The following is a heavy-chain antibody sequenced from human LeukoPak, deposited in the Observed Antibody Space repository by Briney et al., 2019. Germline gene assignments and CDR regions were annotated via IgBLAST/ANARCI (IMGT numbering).Heavy chain of an antibody. CDR2: ISWNSGSI. CDR1: GFTFDDYA. CDR3: AIIVLSPTGY. D-gene: IGHD2-2*01. V-gene: IGHV3-9*01. Sequence: GGSLRLSCAASGFTFDDYAMHWVRQAPGKGLEWVSGISWNSGSIGYADSVKGRFTISRDNAKNSLYLQMNSLRDEDTAVYYCAIIVLSPTGYWGQGTLVTVSS. J-gene: IGHJ4*02.